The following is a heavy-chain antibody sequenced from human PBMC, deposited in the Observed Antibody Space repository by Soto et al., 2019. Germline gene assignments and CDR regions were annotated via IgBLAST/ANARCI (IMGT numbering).Heavy chain of an antibody. D-gene: IGHD1-7*01. CDR3: ARDHPAGNTDY. V-gene: IGHV4-31*03. CDR1: EVSVSNPYY. J-gene: IGHJ4*02. CDR2: IFYSGNT. Sequence: QVQLQESGPRLVKPSQTLSLTCTVSEVSVSNPYYWTWLRQRPGEGLEWIGYIFYSGNTYYNPSLKGRASFSLDTSKNQFSLKLFSMTAADTALYYCARDHPAGNTDYWGLGTLVTVSS.